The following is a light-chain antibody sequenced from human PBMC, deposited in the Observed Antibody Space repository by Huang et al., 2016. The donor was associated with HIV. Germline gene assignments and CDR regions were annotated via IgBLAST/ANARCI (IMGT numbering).Light chain of an antibody. CDR2: DAS. J-gene: IGKJ2*01. Sequence: EIVLTQSPATLSLSPGERATLSCGASQSITNYNLAWYQQKLGLAPRLLIYDASNRASGIPPRFSGSGSGTDVTLTITRLEPEDVGIYYCQHYGSSPYTFGQGTKLEIK. V-gene: IGKV3D-20*01. CDR3: QHYGSSPYT. CDR1: QSITNYN.